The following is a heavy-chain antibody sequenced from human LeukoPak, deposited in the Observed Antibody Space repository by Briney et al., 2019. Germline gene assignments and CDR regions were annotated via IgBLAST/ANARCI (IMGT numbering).Heavy chain of an antibody. V-gene: IGHV4-59*01. D-gene: IGHD6-19*01. Sequence: SETLSLTCTVSGDSISSYYWSWFRQPPGKGLEWFGYIYDSGSTNYNPSLKSRVTMAVDTSKNQFSLKLTSVTAADTAVYYCARLYSSGCFDYWGQGTLVAVSS. CDR3: ARLYSSGCFDY. CDR1: GDSISSYY. J-gene: IGHJ4*02. CDR2: IYDSGST.